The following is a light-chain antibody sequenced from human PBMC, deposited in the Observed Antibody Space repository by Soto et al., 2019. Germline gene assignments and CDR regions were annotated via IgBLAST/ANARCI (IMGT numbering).Light chain of an antibody. V-gene: IGLV1-44*01. CDR3: AAWDDSLNASYV. CDR2: SNN. CDR1: SSNIGSNT. Sequence: QSVLTQPPSASGTPGQRVTISCSGSSSNIGSNTVNWYQQLPGTAPKLLIYSNNQLPSGVPDRFSGSKSGTSASLAISGLQAEDEADYYCAAWDDSLNASYVFGTGTKVTVL. J-gene: IGLJ1*01.